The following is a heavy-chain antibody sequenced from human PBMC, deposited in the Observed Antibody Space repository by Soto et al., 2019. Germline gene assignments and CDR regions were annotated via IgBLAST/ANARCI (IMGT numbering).Heavy chain of an antibody. CDR2: IKEDGSEK. D-gene: IGHD3-22*01. V-gene: IGHV3-7*01. CDR1: GFTFSTYW. CDR3: ARGWGYFDSSGFPYLYAMDV. J-gene: IGHJ6*02. Sequence: PGGSLRLSCAASGFTFSTYWMSWVRQAPGKGLEWVANIKEDGSEKYYVDSVEGRFTISRDNAKNSLYLQMTSLRAEDTALYYCARGWGYFDSSGFPYLYAMDVWGQGTTLTVSS.